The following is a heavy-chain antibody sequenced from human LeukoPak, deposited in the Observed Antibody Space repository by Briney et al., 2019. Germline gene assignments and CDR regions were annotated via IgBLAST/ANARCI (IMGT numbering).Heavy chain of an antibody. CDR2: FYPADSDT. J-gene: IGHJ4*02. V-gene: IGHV5-51*01. CDR3: ARGAGIVGATLFDY. Sequence: GESLKISCKGFGYSFNNYWIAWVRHLPGKGLEWMGIFYPADSDTRYSPSFQGQVTISADKSISTAYLQWSSLKAPDTAMYYCARGAGIVGATLFDYWGQGTLVTVSS. CDR1: GYSFNNYW. D-gene: IGHD1-26*01.